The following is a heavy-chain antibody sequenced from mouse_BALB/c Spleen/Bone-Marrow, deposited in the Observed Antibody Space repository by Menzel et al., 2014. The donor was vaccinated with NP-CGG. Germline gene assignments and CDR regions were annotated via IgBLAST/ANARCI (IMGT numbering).Heavy chain of an antibody. CDR2: ISSGSSTI. CDR1: GFTFSSFG. CDR3: TRGGNWDDFDY. D-gene: IGHD4-1*01. J-gene: IGHJ2*01. Sequence: EVQRVESGGGLVQPGGSRKLSCAASGFTFSSFGMHWVRQAPEKGLEWVAYISSGSSTIFYAGTVKGRFTVSRDNPKNTLFLQMTSLRSEDTAMYYCTRGGNWDDFDYWGQGTTLTVSS. V-gene: IGHV5-17*02.